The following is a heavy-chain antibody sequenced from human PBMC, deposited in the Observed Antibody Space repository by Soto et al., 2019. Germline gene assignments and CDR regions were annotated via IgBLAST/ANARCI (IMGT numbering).Heavy chain of an antibody. CDR1: GGSISSGDYY. CDR3: ARARGGYCSSTSCYITGWFDP. Sequence: PSATLSLTCTVSGGSISSGDYYWSWIRQPPGKGLEWIGYIYYSGSTYYNPSLKSRVTISVDTSKNQFSLKLSSVTAADTAVYYCARARGGYCSSTSCYITGWFDPWGQGTLVTVSS. J-gene: IGHJ5*02. D-gene: IGHD2-2*02. V-gene: IGHV4-30-4*01. CDR2: IYYSGST.